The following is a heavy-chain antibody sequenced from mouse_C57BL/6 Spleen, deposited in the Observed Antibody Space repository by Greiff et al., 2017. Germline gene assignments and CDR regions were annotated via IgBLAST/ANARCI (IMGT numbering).Heavy chain of an antibody. J-gene: IGHJ1*03. CDR3: ARDQLGRGRYFDV. CDR1: GFTFSSYA. CDR2: ISDGGSYT. Sequence: VQLKESGGGLVKPGGSLKLSCAASGFTFSSYAMSWVRQTPEKRLEWVATISDGGSYTYYPDNVKGRFTISRDNAKNNLYLQMSHLKSEDTAMYYCARDQLGRGRYFDVWGTGTTVTVSS. V-gene: IGHV5-4*01. D-gene: IGHD4-1*02.